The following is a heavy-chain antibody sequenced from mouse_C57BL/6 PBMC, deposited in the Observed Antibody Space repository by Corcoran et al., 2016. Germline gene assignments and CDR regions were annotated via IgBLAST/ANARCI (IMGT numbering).Heavy chain of an antibody. CDR3: ARSNWDEAWFAY. D-gene: IGHD4-1*01. Sequence: QVQLQQSGAELARPGASVKLSCKASGYTFTSYGISWVKQRTGQGLEWIGEIYPRSGNTYYNEKFKGKATLTADKSSSTAYMELRSLTSEDSAVYFCARSNWDEAWFAYWGQGTLVTVSA. CDR1: GYTFTSYG. J-gene: IGHJ3*01. V-gene: IGHV1-81*01. CDR2: IYPRSGNT.